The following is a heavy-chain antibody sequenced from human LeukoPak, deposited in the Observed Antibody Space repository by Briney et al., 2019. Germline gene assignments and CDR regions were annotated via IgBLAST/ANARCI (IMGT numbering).Heavy chain of an antibody. J-gene: IGHJ5*02. CDR1: GFTFSTYA. D-gene: IGHD3-3*01. Sequence: PGGSLRLSCAASGFTFSTYAMSWVRQAPGKGLEWVSGISGNGVSRYYADSVKGRFTISRDNSKNTLYLQMNSLRDEDTAIFYCAKDNGADLWSGYSTWGQGTLVTVSS. CDR2: ISGNGVSR. CDR3: AKDNGADLWSGYST. V-gene: IGHV3-23*01.